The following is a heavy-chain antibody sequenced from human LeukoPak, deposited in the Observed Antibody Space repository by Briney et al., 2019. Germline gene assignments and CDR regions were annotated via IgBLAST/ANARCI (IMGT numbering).Heavy chain of an antibody. V-gene: IGHV4-61*01. CDR1: GGSVSSGRYY. Sequence: SETLSFTCTVSGGSVSSGRYYWSWIRQPPGKGLEWIGYIYYRGSTNYNPSLKSRVTISVDTSKNQFSLKLSSVTAADTAVYYCASLYSSSWYYFDYWGQGTLVTVSS. D-gene: IGHD6-13*01. J-gene: IGHJ4*02. CDR2: IYYRGST. CDR3: ASLYSSSWYYFDY.